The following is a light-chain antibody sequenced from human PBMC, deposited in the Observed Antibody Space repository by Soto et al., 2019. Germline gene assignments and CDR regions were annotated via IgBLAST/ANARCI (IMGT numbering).Light chain of an antibody. CDR2: NVY. Sequence: QSALTQPASVSGSPGQSITISCTGTSSDVGAYNCVSWHQQHPGKAPNLMIYNVYDRPSGISYRFSGSKSGNTAPLNISGLQGEDEADYYCSAYTVSRTYVFGTGTKVTVL. CDR1: SSDVGAYNC. V-gene: IGLV2-14*03. J-gene: IGLJ1*01. CDR3: SAYTVSRTYV.